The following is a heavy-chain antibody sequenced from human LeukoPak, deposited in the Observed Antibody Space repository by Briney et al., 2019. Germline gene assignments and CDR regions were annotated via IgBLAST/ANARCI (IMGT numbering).Heavy chain of an antibody. J-gene: IGHJ4*02. Sequence: SETLSLTCSASGASTSSRYRSWIRQSPGRTLEWIGHIYNGRNTKYNPSLTSRVTISVDTSKNQFSLSLTSVTAADTAIYYCAQTTGWPGFDFWGPGALVTVSS. D-gene: IGHD6-19*01. CDR1: GASTSSRY. V-gene: IGHV4-59*08. CDR2: IYNGRNT. CDR3: AQTTGWPGFDF.